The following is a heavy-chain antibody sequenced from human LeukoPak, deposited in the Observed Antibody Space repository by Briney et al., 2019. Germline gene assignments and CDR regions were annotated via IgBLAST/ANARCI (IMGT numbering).Heavy chain of an antibody. CDR2: ISGSGGST. D-gene: IGHD5-18*01. CDR3: AKDSRQLWLLWFDP. Sequence: GGSLRLSCAASGFTFSSYAMSWVRQAPGKGLEWASAISGSGGSTHYADSVKGRFTISRDNSKNTLYLQMNSLRAEDTAVYYCAKDSRQLWLLWFDPWGQGTLVTVSS. CDR1: GFTFSSYA. V-gene: IGHV3-23*01. J-gene: IGHJ5*02.